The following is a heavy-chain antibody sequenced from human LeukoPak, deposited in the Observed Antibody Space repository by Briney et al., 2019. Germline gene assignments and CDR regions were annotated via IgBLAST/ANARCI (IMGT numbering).Heavy chain of an antibody. CDR3: AKHLASRPTTVTDS. D-gene: IGHD4-17*01. CDR2: ISGSGGST. V-gene: IGHV3-23*01. J-gene: IGHJ5*02. Sequence: GGSLRLSCAASGFTFSSYAMSCVRQAPGKGLEWVSAISGSGGSTYYADSVKGRFTISRDNSKNTLYLQMSSLRAEDTAVYYCAKHLASRPTTVTDSWGQGTLVTVS. CDR1: GFTFSSYA.